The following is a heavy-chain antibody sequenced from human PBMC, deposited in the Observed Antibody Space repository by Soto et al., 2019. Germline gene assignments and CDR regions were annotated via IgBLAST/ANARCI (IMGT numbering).Heavy chain of an antibody. CDR2: IYYSGSA. J-gene: IGHJ4*02. CDR1: GGSISSRGYY. V-gene: IGHV4-39*07. Sequence: SETLFLTCTVSGGSISSRGYYWGLVRQPPGEGMEWIGTIYYSGSANYNPSLKSRVTISVDTSRNQFSLKLSSVPAADTAVYYCARGLGVEMATVGFDYWGQGTLVTVSS. D-gene: IGHD5-12*01. CDR3: ARGLGVEMATVGFDY.